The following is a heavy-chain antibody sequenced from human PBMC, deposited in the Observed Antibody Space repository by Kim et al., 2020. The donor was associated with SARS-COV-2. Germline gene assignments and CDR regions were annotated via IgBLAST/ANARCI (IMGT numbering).Heavy chain of an antibody. CDR1: GFSFSPYW. Sequence: GGSLRLSCAGSGFSFSPYWMFWVRQTPRKGLEWVANINQDGKKKYYVDSVKDRFTISRDNAENSLYLQMNSLRAEYKAVYFCTRDLNYYDSGTYYDVFALWGQGTMVTVSS. CDR3: TRDLNYYDSGTYYDVFAL. CDR2: INQDGKKK. J-gene: IGHJ3*01. D-gene: IGHD3-10*01. V-gene: IGHV3-7*01.